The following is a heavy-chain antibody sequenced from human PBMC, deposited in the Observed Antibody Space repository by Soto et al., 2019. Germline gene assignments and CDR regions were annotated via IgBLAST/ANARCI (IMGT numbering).Heavy chain of an antibody. CDR1: GGSISSSSYY. V-gene: IGHV4-39*01. CDR2: IYYSGST. Sequence: QLQLQESGPGLVKPSETLSLTCTVSGGSISSSSYYWGWIRQPPGKGLEWIGSIYYSGSTYYNPSPKSRVTISVDTSKNRFSLELSSVTAADAAVYYGARLPRSGGNFDYWGQGTLVTVSS. D-gene: IGHD2-15*01. J-gene: IGHJ4*02. CDR3: ARLPRSGGNFDY.